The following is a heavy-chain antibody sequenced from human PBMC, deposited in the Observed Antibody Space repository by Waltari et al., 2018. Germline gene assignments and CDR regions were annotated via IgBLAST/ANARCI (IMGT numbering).Heavy chain of an antibody. CDR3: AGFIAAAGTLVPY. Sequence: QVQLQESGPGLVKPSETLSLTCAVSGYSISRGYYWGWIRQPPGKGLEWIGSIYHSGSTYYNPSLKSRVTISVDTSKNQFSLKLSSVTAADTAVYYCAGFIAAAGTLVPYWGQGTLVTVSS. D-gene: IGHD6-13*01. J-gene: IGHJ4*02. CDR2: IYHSGST. CDR1: GYSISRGYY. V-gene: IGHV4-38-2*01.